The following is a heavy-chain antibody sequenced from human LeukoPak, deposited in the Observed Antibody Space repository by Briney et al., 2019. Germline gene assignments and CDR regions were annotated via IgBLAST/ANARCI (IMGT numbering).Heavy chain of an antibody. CDR2: IYYSGTT. J-gene: IGHJ4*02. CDR3: ARSSGWYQPFDY. Sequence: SETLSLTCTVSGGSISSYYWSWIRQPPXXXXXWIGYIYYSGTTNYIPSPKSRVTISVDTSKNQFSLKLSSVTAADTAVYYCARSSGWYQPFDYWGQGTLVTVSS. V-gene: IGHV4-59*01. D-gene: IGHD6-19*01. CDR1: GGSISSYY.